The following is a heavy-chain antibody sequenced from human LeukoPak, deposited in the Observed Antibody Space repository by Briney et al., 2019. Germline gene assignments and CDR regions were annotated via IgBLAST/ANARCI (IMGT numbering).Heavy chain of an antibody. V-gene: IGHV1-2*02. CDR2: INPNSGGT. CDR3: ARGNQPPQYYYYYYYMDV. D-gene: IGHD1-14*01. Sequence: ASVKVSCKAAGYTFTGYYMHWVRQAPGQGLEWMGWINPNSGGTNYAQKLQGRVTMTRDTSISTAYMELSRLRSDDTAVYYCARGNQPPQYYYYYYYMDVWGKGTTVTVSS. CDR1: GYTFTGYY. J-gene: IGHJ6*03.